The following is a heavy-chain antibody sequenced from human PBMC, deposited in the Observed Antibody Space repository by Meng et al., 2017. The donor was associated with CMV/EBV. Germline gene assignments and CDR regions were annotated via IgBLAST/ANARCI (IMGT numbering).Heavy chain of an antibody. D-gene: IGHD2-2*01. J-gene: IGHJ4*02. CDR1: GFTFSSYS. Sequence: GGSLRPSVAASGFTFSSYSVNWVRQAPGKGLEWVSSISSSSRYIYHADSVKGRFTISRDNAKNSLYLQMNSLRAEDTAVYYCAREGIVVVPAAIDWGQGTLVTVSS. V-gene: IGHV3-21*01. CDR3: AREGIVVVPAAID. CDR2: ISSSSRYI.